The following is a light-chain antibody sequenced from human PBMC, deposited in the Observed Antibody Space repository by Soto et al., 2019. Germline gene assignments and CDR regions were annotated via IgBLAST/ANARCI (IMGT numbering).Light chain of an antibody. CDR3: QQTYSTPHT. V-gene: IGKV1-39*01. Sequence: DIQMTQSPSSLSASVGDRVTITCRASQTIITYLNWYQQKPGKAPNLLIYAASGLQSGVPSKFSGSGSGTDFTLTISSLQPEDFATYYCQQTYSTPHTFGQGTKLEIK. J-gene: IGKJ2*01. CDR1: QTIITY. CDR2: AAS.